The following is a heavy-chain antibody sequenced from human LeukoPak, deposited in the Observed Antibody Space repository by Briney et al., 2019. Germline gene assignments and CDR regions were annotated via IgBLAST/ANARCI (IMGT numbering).Heavy chain of an antibody. D-gene: IGHD6-6*01. Sequence: GESLKISCKGSGYSVTSYLIGWVRQMPGKGLEWMGIIYPGDSDTRYSPSFQGQVTISADKSISTAYLQWSSLKASDTAMYYCARSGIAARRAYYYYYMDVWGKGTTVTVSS. V-gene: IGHV5-51*01. CDR1: GYSVTSYL. J-gene: IGHJ6*03. CDR2: IYPGDSDT. CDR3: ARSGIAARRAYYYYYMDV.